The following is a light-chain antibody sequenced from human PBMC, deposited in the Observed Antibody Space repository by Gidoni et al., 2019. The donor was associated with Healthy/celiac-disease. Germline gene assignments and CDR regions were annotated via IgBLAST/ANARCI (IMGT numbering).Light chain of an antibody. J-gene: IGKJ4*01. V-gene: IGKV1-5*03. Sequence: DIQMTQSRSTLSASVGDRVTIDCRASQSISDWLAWYQQQPGKAPKLLIYKASSLESGVPSRFSGSGSGTEFTLTISSLQPDDFATYYCQQYSSYSQFTFGGGTKVEIK. CDR3: QQYSSYSQFT. CDR1: QSISDW. CDR2: KAS.